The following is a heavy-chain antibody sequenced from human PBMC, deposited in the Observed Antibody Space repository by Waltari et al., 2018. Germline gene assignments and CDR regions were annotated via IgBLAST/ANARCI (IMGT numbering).Heavy chain of an antibody. Sequence: QVQLQESGPGLVKPSETLSLTCTVSGGSISSYYWSWIRQPAGKGLEWIGRIYPSGSTNYNPSLNSRVTISVDKSKNQFSLKLSSVTAADTAVYYCARDPVYYDEQIGLDIWGQGTMVTVSS. J-gene: IGHJ3*02. D-gene: IGHD3-22*01. CDR3: ARDPVYYDEQIGLDI. CDR1: GGSISSYY. V-gene: IGHV4-4*07. CDR2: IYPSGST.